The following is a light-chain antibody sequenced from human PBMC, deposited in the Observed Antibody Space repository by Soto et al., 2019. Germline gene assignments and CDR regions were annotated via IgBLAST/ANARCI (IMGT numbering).Light chain of an antibody. CDR1: DIGNKS. Sequence: SYVVTQPPSVSVAPGQTARITCGGNDIGNKSVHWYQQKPGQAPVVVVYDDSDRPSGIPERFSGSNSGNTATLTISRVEAGDEADYYCQLWDSGSDHVVFGGGTKLTVL. J-gene: IGLJ3*02. V-gene: IGLV3-21*02. CDR2: DDS. CDR3: QLWDSGSDHVV.